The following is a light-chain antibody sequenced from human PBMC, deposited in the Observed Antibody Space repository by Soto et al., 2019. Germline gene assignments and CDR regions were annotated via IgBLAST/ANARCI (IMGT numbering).Light chain of an antibody. CDR2: DAS. CDR1: QRISSW. CDR3: QQYNSYTWT. Sequence: DIQMTQSPSTLSASVGDRDTITCRASQRISSWLAWYQQKPGKAPKLLIYDASSLESGVLSRFSGSGSGTEFTLTIISLQPDDFATYYCQQYNSYTWTFGQGTKVDIK. V-gene: IGKV1-5*01. J-gene: IGKJ1*01.